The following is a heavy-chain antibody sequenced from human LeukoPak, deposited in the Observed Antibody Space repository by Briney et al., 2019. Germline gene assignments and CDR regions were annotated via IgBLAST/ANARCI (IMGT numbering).Heavy chain of an antibody. V-gene: IGHV4-4*02. CDR3: AREGGPYRPLDY. Sequence: PSGTLSLTCGVSGGSITQTNYWTWVRPPPGKGLEWIGEANLQGSTNYNPSLMGRVAISVDKSENHVSLQLTSVTAADTAVYYCAREGGPYRPLDYSGQGTLVTVSS. CDR1: GGSITQTNY. CDR2: ANLQGST. J-gene: IGHJ4*02.